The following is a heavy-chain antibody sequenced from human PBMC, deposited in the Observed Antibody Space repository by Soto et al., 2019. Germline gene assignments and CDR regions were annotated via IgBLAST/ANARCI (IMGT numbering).Heavy chain of an antibody. J-gene: IGHJ2*01. CDR3: AGRIAVAGNYRYFDL. D-gene: IGHD6-19*01. CDR2: ISHGGST. CDR1: GGSFSGYY. Sequence: QVQLQQWGAGLLKPSETLSLTCAVYGGSFSGYYWSWIRQPPGKGLEWIGEISHGGSTNYNPSLKSRVTISVDTSKNQLSLRLSSVTAADTAVYFCAGRIAVAGNYRYFDLWGRGTLVTVSS. V-gene: IGHV4-34*02.